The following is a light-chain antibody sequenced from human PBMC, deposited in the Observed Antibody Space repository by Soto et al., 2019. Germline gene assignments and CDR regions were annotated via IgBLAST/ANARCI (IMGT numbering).Light chain of an antibody. J-gene: IGKJ2*01. CDR3: QQYGSPYT. CDR2: GAS. CDR1: QSVSSSY. Sequence: EIVLTQSPGTLSLSPGEGATLSCRASQSVSSSYLAWYQQKSGQAPRLLFSGASNRATGVPVRFSGSGSGTDFTLSISRLEPEDFAVYYCQQYGSPYTFGQGTKVDIK. V-gene: IGKV3-20*01.